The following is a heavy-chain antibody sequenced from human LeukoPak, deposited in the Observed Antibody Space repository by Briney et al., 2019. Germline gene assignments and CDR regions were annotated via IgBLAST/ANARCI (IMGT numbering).Heavy chain of an antibody. J-gene: IGHJ4*02. CDR3: ATPSRTEDGDYGVC. CDR2: FIPILDVA. CDR1: GVIFSNFA. D-gene: IGHD4-17*01. V-gene: IGHV1-69*04. Sequence: ASVKVSCKASGVIFSNFAFNWVRQAPGQGLEWMGRFIPILDVAHYTQKLQGRLTITADKSTNTSYMELSSLTSEDTAVYYCATPSRTEDGDYGVCWGQGTLVTVSS.